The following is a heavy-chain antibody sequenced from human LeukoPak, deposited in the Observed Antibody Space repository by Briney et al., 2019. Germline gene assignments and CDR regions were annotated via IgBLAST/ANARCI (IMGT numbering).Heavy chain of an antibody. J-gene: IGHJ6*03. CDR3: AREVRGYCSGGSCYQGANYYYYYMDV. V-gene: IGHV4-4*07. Sequence: SETLSLTCAVYGGSFSGYYWSWIRQPAGKGLEWIGRIYTSGSTNYNPSLKSRVTMSVDTSKNQFSLKLSSVTAADTAVYYCAREVRGYCSGGSCYQGANYYYYYMDVWGKGTTVTVSS. D-gene: IGHD2-15*01. CDR2: IYTSGST. CDR1: GGSFSGYY.